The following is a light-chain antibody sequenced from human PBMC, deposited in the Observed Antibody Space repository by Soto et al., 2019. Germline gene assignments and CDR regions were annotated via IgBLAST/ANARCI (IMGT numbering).Light chain of an antibody. CDR3: RSSAIYNIPQLV. CDR1: SSDVGGYNY. CDR2: AVS. V-gene: IGLV2-14*03. J-gene: IGLJ1*01. Sequence: QSALTQPASVSGSPGQTITISCTGTSSDVGGYNYVSWYQHHPGKAPKLMIFAVSNRPSGVSTRFSGSKSGNTASLPISGLKTEDESVYYTRSSAIYNIPQLVFG.